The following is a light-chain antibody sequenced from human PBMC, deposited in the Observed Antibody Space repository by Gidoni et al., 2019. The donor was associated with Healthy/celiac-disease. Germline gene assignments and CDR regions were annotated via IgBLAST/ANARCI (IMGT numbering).Light chain of an antibody. J-gene: IGKJ4*01. CDR1: KSISRY. CDR3: QPSYSTPLT. V-gene: IGKV1-39*01. CDR2: SAS. Sequence: DIQMNQSPSSLSASVGDRVTITCRASKSISRYLNWYQHKPVKAPKLLIYSASSFQSGVPSRFSGSVSGTDFTLTISSLQPEDFATYYCQPSYSTPLTFGGXTKVEIK.